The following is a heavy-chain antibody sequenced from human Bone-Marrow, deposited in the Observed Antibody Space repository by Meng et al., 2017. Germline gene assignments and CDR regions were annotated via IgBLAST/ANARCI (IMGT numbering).Heavy chain of an antibody. Sequence: GESLKISCAASGFTFSSYAMSWVRQAPGKGLEWVSAISGSGGSTYYADSVKGRFTISRDNSKNTLYLQMNSLRAEDTAVYYCARDLPKDYYDSSGPHSPWGQGTKVTVSS. CDR3: ARDLPKDYYDSSGPHSP. CDR1: GFTFSSYA. CDR2: ISGSGGST. V-gene: IGHV3-23*01. J-gene: IGHJ3*01. D-gene: IGHD3-22*01.